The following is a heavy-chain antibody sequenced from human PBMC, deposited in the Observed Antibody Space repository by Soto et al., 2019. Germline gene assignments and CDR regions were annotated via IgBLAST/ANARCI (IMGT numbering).Heavy chain of an antibody. V-gene: IGHV3-48*01. J-gene: IGHJ6*02. CDR2: ISSSSSTI. CDR3: ARGLTMVRGVYYYYGMDV. CDR1: GFTFSSYS. Sequence: GGSLRLSCAASGFTFSSYSMNWVRQAPGKGLEWVSYISSSSSTIYYADSVKGRFTISRDNAKNSLYLQMNSLRAEDTAVYYCARGLTMVRGVYYYYGMDVWGQGTTVTVSS. D-gene: IGHD3-10*01.